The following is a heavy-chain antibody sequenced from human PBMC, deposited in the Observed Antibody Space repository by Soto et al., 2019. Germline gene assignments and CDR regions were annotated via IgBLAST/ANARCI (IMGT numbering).Heavy chain of an antibody. Sequence: EVQLVESGGGLVQPGGSLRLSCAASGVTFSNYWMHWVRQAPGKGLVWVSRINGDEKTIDYADSVKGRFTISRDNAKNNLYLQINSLRAEDTAVYYCAGGGYSGAGVYQFDSWGQGTLVTVSS. CDR2: INGDEKTI. D-gene: IGHD5-12*01. CDR3: AGGGYSGAGVYQFDS. CDR1: GVTFSNYW. J-gene: IGHJ4*02. V-gene: IGHV3-74*01.